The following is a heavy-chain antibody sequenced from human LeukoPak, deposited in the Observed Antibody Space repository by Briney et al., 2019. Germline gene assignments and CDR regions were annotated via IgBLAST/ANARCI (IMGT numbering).Heavy chain of an antibody. Sequence: PGRSLRLSCSASGFTFSSHWMLWVRQAPGKGLMWVSRINSDGSNTIYAVSVKGRFTSSRDNAKNTLYLQMSSLRAEDTAVYYCARIPSRDYGSGTDSGLGTLVTVSS. CDR2: INSDGSNT. CDR3: ARIPSRDYGSGTD. CDR1: GFTFSSHW. J-gene: IGHJ4*02. D-gene: IGHD3-16*01. V-gene: IGHV3-74*01.